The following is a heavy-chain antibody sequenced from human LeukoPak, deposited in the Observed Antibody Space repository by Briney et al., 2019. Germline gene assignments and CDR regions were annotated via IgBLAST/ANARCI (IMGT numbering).Heavy chain of an antibody. CDR3: AKAPLKEVAGTTGDY. CDR2: ISGSGDST. CDR1: GFTFSSYA. J-gene: IGHJ4*02. Sequence: GGSLRLSCAASGFTFSSYAMNWVRQAPGKGLEWVSAISGSGDSTYYADSVKGRFTISRDNSKNTLYLQMNSLRAEDTAVYYCAKAPLKEVAGTTGDYGGQEPLVTASS. D-gene: IGHD6-19*01. V-gene: IGHV3-23*01.